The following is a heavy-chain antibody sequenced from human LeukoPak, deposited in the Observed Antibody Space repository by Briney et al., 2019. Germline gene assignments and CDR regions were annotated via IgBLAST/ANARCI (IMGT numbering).Heavy chain of an antibody. CDR1: GGSTSSHY. V-gene: IGHV4-59*11. D-gene: IGHD1-20*01. J-gene: IGHJ5*02. CDR3: ARVHNWNDANWFDP. CDR2: IYYSGST. Sequence: SETLSLTCTVSGGSTSSHYWSWIRQPPGKGLEWIGYIYYSGSTNYNPSLKSRVTISVDTSKNQFSLKLSSVTAADTAVYYCARVHNWNDANWFDPWGQGTLVTVSS.